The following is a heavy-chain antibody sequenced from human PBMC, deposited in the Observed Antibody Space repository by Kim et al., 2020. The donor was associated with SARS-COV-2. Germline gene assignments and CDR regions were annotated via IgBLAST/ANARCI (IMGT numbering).Heavy chain of an antibody. CDR1: GFTFSTYW. J-gene: IGHJ6*03. V-gene: IGHV3-74*01. D-gene: IGHD2-2*01. CDR2: VISDGSRT. Sequence: GGSLRLSCAASGFTFSTYWMYWVRQAPGKGLVWVSRVISDGSRTYYADSVKGRFTISRDNAKNSLYLQMNSLRAEDTAVYYCVRTSSTSCSCYYMDVWGKGTTVTVSS. CDR3: VRTSSTSCSCYYMDV.